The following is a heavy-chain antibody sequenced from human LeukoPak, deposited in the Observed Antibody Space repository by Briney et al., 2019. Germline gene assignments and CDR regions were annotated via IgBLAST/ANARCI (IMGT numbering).Heavy chain of an antibody. CDR2: ITDNGAHT. J-gene: IGHJ4*02. Sequence: GGSLRLSCAASGFTISNSAMAWVRQAPGKGLDWVSIITDNGAHTFYADSVKGRFTISRDTSENTLYLQMNSLRAVDTAVYYCATVGGSCSSSNCFAYFAYWGQGTLLTVSS. CDR1: GFTISNSA. V-gene: IGHV3-23*01. D-gene: IGHD2-2*01. CDR3: ATVGGSCSSSNCFAYFAY.